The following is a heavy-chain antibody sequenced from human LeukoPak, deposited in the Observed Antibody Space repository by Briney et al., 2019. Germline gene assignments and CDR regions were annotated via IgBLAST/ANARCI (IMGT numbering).Heavy chain of an antibody. CDR2: ISSDGSNT. CDR3: VLLSLSPG. J-gene: IGHJ4*02. Sequence: GGSLRLSCPVSGFTFSTYWMHWVRHAPGKGLVWVSRISSDGSNTNYADSVKGRFTISRDNAKNTLYLQMNSLRPEDTAIYYCVLLSLSPGWGQGTLVTVSS. D-gene: IGHD2-8*01. CDR1: GFTFSTYW. V-gene: IGHV3-74*01.